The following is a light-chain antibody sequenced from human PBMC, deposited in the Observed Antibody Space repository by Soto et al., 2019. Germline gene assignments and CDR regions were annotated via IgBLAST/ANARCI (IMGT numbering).Light chain of an antibody. CDR1: SSDVGGYNY. CDR3: SSYTSSSTLDV. J-gene: IGLJ1*01. CDR2: DVS. Sequence: QSALTQPASVSGSPGQSITISCTGTSSDVGGYNYVSWYQQHPGKAPKLMIYDVSNRPSGVSNRVSGSKSGNTASLNISGLQAEDEADYYGSSYTSSSTLDVFGTGTKVTVL. V-gene: IGLV2-14*01.